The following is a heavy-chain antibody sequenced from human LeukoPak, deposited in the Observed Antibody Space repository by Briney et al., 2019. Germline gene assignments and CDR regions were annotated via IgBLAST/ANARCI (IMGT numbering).Heavy chain of an antibody. Sequence: GGSLRLSCAASGFTFSSYGMHWVRQAPGKGLEWVAVISYDGSNKYYADSVKGRFTISRDNSKNTLYLQMNSLRAEDTAVYYCAIEGIVGATKDGDYWGQGTXVTXXS. V-gene: IGHV3-30*03. CDR2: ISYDGSNK. J-gene: IGHJ4*02. CDR1: GFTFSSYG. CDR3: AIEGIVGATKDGDY. D-gene: IGHD1-26*01.